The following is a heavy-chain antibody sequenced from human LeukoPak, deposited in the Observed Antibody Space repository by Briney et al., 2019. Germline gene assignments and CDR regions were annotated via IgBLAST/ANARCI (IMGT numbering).Heavy chain of an antibody. CDR3: ASSGSGSYPQFDP. CDR2: ISSSSSYI. D-gene: IGHD3-10*01. J-gene: IGHJ5*02. V-gene: IGHV3-21*01. CDR1: GFTFSSYS. Sequence: GGSLRLSCAASGFTFSSYSMNWVRQAPGKGLEWVSSISSSSSYIYYADSVKGRFTISKDNAKNSLYLQMNSLRAEDTAVYYCASSGSGSYPQFDPWGQGTLVTVSS.